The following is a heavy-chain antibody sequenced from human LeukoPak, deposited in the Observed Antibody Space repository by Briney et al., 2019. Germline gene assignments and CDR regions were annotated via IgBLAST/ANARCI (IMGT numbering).Heavy chain of an antibody. CDR2: INSDGSWT. V-gene: IGHV3-74*01. Sequence: GGSLRLSCAASGNYWMHWVRQVPGKGLVWVSHINSDGSWTSYADSVKGRFTISRDNAKNTLYLQMNSLRAEDTAVYYCARQEYGMDVWGQGTTVTVSS. CDR3: ARQEYGMDV. CDR1: GNYW. J-gene: IGHJ6*02.